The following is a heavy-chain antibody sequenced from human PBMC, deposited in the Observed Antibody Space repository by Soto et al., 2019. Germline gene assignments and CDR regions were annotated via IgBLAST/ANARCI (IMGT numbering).Heavy chain of an antibody. CDR2: ISYDGSNK. V-gene: IGHV3-30*18. Sequence: PVGSLRLSCAASGFTFSSYGMHWVRQAPGKGLEWVAVISYDGSNKYYADSVKGRFTISRDNSKNTLYLQMSSLRAEDTAVYYCAKDQVGPGYSWCMDVWGQGTTVTVSS. J-gene: IGHJ6*02. D-gene: IGHD5-18*01. CDR3: AKDQVGPGYSWCMDV. CDR1: GFTFSSYG.